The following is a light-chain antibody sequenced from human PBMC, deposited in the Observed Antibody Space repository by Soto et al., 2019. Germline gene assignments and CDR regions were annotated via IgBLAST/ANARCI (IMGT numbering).Light chain of an antibody. J-gene: IGKJ5*01. CDR3: QQYGSPSIT. CDR2: GAS. Sequence: ETVMTQSPATLSVSPGERSTLSFRASQSVSSKLAWYQQKPGQAPRLLIYGASTRATGIPARFSGSGSGTEFTLTISSLQSEDFAVYYCQQYGSPSITFGQGTRLEI. V-gene: IGKV3D-15*01. CDR1: QSVSSK.